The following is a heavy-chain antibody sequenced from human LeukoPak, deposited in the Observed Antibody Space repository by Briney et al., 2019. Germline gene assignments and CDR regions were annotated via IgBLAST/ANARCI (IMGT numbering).Heavy chain of an antibody. CDR1: GFTFSSYA. Sequence: RGSLRLSCAASGFTFSSYAMSWVRQAPGKGLEWVSAISGSGGSTYYADSVKGRFTISRDNSKNTLYLQMNSLRAEDTAVYYCAKSYFDPTYYFDYWGQGTLVTVSS. D-gene: IGHD3-9*01. CDR3: AKSYFDPTYYFDY. J-gene: IGHJ4*02. CDR2: ISGSGGST. V-gene: IGHV3-23*01.